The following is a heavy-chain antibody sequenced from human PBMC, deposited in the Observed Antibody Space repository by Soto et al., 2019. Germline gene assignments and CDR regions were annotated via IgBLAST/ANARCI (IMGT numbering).Heavy chain of an antibody. Sequence: SATLSLTCAFYGVSFSSYYWSWIRQPPGKGLEWIGYIYYSGSTNYNPSLKSRVTISVDTSKNQFSLKLSSVTAADTAVYYCARPHGGSSGRDNWFDPWGQVTLVTVS. V-gene: IGHV4-59*07. CDR1: GVSFSSYY. D-gene: IGHD6-25*01. CDR2: IYYSGST. J-gene: IGHJ5*02. CDR3: ARPHGGSSGRDNWFDP.